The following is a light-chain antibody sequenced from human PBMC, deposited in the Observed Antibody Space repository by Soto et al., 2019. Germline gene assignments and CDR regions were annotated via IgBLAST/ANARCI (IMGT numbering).Light chain of an antibody. CDR1: QSISNY. Sequence: DIQMTQSPSSLSASVGDRVTITCRASQSISNYLNWYQQKPGKAPKLLIYAASSLQSGVPSRLSGSGSGTDFPLTISSLQAEDFATYYGQQSYSTPLTFGGGTKVEIK. CDR3: QQSYSTPLT. V-gene: IGKV1-39*01. CDR2: AAS. J-gene: IGKJ4*01.